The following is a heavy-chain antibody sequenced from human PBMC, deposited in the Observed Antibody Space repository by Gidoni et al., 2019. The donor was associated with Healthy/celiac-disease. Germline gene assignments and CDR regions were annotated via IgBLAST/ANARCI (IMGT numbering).Heavy chain of an antibody. CDR1: GFTFGYYA. CDR3: TRGWGIVVVTAIFDY. J-gene: IGHJ4*02. V-gene: IGHV3-49*03. CDR2: IRSKAYGGTT. D-gene: IGHD2-21*02. Sequence: EVQLVESGGGLVQPGRSLRLSCTASGFTFGYYAMSWFRQAPGKGLEWVGFIRSKAYGGTTEYAASVKGRFTISRDDSKSIAYLQMNSLKTEDTAVYYCTRGWGIVVVTAIFDYWGQGTLVTVSS.